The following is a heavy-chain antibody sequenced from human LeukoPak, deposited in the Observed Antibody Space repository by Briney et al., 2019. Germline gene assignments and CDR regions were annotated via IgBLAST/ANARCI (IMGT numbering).Heavy chain of an antibody. CDR2: IYTSGST. D-gene: IGHD2-2*01. J-gene: IGHJ6*03. CDR3: ARGLGVPAAMVGYYYMDV. V-gene: IGHV4-61*02. Sequence: SETLSLTCTVSGGSISSGSYYWSWIRQPAGKGLEWIGRIYTSGSTNYNPSLKSRVTISVGTSKNQFSLKLSSVTAADTAVYYCARGLGVPAAMVGYYYMDVWGKGTTVTISS. CDR1: GGSISSGSYY.